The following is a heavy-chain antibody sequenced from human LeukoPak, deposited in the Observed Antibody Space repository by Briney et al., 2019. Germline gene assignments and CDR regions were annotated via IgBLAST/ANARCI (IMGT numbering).Heavy chain of an antibody. Sequence: PGGSLRLSCAASGFTFSSCGMHWVRQAPGKGLEWVAVISFDGRNKYYADSVKGRFTISRDNSQNTIYLQMNSLRADDTATYYCARARHCTTTTCRPYDYGLDVWGHGTTVTVSS. V-gene: IGHV3-30*03. CDR3: ARARHCTTTTCRPYDYGLDV. CDR2: ISFDGRNK. CDR1: GFTFSSCG. D-gene: IGHD2-8*01. J-gene: IGHJ6*02.